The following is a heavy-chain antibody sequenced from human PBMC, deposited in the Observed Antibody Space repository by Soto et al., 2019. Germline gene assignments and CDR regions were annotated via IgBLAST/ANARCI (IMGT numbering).Heavy chain of an antibody. J-gene: IGHJ6*03. D-gene: IGHD5-12*01. V-gene: IGHV3-66*01. CDR2: INSSDST. CDR1: GFTVNNNY. CDR3: AGETWLHYMDV. Sequence: EVHLVESGGGLVQPGGSLRLSCAASGFTVNNNYMSWVRRAPGKGLEWVSLINSSDSTYYADSVKGRFTISRDTSKNTLFLQMNSLRAEDTAVYYCAGETWLHYMDVWGKGTTVTVSS.